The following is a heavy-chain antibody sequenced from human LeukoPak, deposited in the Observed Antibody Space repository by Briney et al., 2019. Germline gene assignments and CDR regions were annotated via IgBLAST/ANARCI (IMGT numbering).Heavy chain of an antibody. J-gene: IGHJ4*02. Sequence: GGSLRPSCAASGFTFSNYGMHWVRQAPGKGLEWVAFIRYDGINKYYADSVKGRFTISRDNSKNTLYLQMNSLRAEDTAVYYCAKGFSYDSALDYWGQGTLVTVSS. D-gene: IGHD3-22*01. V-gene: IGHV3-30*02. CDR1: GFTFSNYG. CDR3: AKGFSYDSALDY. CDR2: IRYDGINK.